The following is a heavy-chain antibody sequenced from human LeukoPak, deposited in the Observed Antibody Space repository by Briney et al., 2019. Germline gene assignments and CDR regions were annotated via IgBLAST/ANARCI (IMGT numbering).Heavy chain of an antibody. D-gene: IGHD1-1*01. Sequence: GGSLRLSCAASGFTFSSYAMSWVRQAPGKGLEWVSAISGSGGSTYYADSVKGRFTTSRDNAKNSLYLQMNSLRAEDTALYYCATLQRDKGAFDIWGQGTMVTVSS. CDR1: GFTFSSYA. CDR3: ATLQRDKGAFDI. J-gene: IGHJ3*02. CDR2: ISGSGGST. V-gene: IGHV3-23*01.